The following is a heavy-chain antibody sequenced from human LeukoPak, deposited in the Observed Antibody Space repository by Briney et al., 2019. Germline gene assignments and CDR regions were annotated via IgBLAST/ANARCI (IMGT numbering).Heavy chain of an antibody. V-gene: IGHV4-4*07. CDR3: ARVESYYATHAFDI. CDR2: IYTSGST. CDR1: GGSIGSYY. Sequence: SETLSLTCTVSGGSIGSYYWSWIRQPAGKGLEWIGRIYTSGSTNYNPSLKSRVTMSVDTSKNQFSLKLSSVTAADTAVYYCARVESYYATHAFDIWGQGTMVTVSS. D-gene: IGHD3-10*01. J-gene: IGHJ3*02.